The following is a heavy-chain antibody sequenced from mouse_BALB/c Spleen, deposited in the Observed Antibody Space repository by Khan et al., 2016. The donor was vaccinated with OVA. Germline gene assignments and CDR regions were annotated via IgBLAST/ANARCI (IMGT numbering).Heavy chain of an antibody. CDR3: ARGGRGFDY. D-gene: IGHD3-3*01. V-gene: IGHV3-6*02. J-gene: IGHJ3*01. CDR1: GYSFTSCYF. Sequence: EVQLQESGPGLVKPSQSLSITCSATGYSFTSCYFRCLIQQFPRNLLELMGFNVYGGNNNYNPSLKNQTSFTGDTSTNPFFLQLNSVTAEDTATYYCARGGRGFDYWGQGTLVTVSA. CDR2: NVYGGNN.